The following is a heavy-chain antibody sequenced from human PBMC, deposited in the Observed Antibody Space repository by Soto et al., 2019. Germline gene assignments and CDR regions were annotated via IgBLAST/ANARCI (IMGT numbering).Heavy chain of an antibody. CDR2: MNPNSGNT. J-gene: IGHJ6*02. D-gene: IGHD2-2*02. CDR3: ARGGCSSTSCYMLSYYYYYGMDV. CDR1: GYTFTSYD. Sequence: ASVKVSCKASGYTFTSYDINWVRQATGQGLEWMGWMNPNSGNTGCAQKFQGRVTMTRNTSISTAYMELSSLRSEDTAVYYCARGGCSSTSCYMLSYYYYYGMDVWGQGTTVTVSS. V-gene: IGHV1-8*01.